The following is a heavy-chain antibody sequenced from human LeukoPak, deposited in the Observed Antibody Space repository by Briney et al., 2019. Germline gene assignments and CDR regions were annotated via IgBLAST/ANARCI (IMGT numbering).Heavy chain of an antibody. Sequence: PGGSLRLSCAASGFTFSSYGMHWVRQAPGKGLEWVAVISYDGSKYYADSVKGRFTISRDNSKNTLYLQMNSLRAEDTAVYYCAKDRLWFGELLYGMDVWGQGTLVTVSS. V-gene: IGHV3-30*18. D-gene: IGHD3-10*01. CDR3: AKDRLWFGELLYGMDV. CDR1: GFTFSSYG. CDR2: ISYDGSK. J-gene: IGHJ6*02.